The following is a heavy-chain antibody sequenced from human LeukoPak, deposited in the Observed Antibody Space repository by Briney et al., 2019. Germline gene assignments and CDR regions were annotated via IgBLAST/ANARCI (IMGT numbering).Heavy chain of an antibody. V-gene: IGHV3-23*01. J-gene: IGHJ4*02. CDR2: INGSGGST. D-gene: IGHD2-15*01. Sequence: PGGSLRLSCAASGLTFRSYAMSWVRQAPGKGLEWVSDINGSGGSTYYADSVKGRFTISRDNSKNTLYLQMNSLRAEDTAVYYCAKDVKRWWEPMYYFDYWGQGTLVTVSS. CDR1: GLTFRSYA. CDR3: AKDVKRWWEPMYYFDY.